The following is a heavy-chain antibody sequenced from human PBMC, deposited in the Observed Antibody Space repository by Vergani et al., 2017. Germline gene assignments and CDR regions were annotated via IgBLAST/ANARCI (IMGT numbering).Heavy chain of an antibody. V-gene: IGHV4-59*01. CDR3: ARVNEDIVATTFDY. CDR1: GGSISSYY. D-gene: IGHD5-12*01. J-gene: IGHJ4*02. CDR2: IYYSGST. Sequence: QVQLQESGPGLVKPSETLSLTCTVSGGSISSYYWSWIRQPPGKGLEWIGYIYYSGSTNYNPSLKSRVTISVDTSKNQFSLKLSSVTAADTAEYYCARVNEDIVATTFDYWGQGTLVTVSS.